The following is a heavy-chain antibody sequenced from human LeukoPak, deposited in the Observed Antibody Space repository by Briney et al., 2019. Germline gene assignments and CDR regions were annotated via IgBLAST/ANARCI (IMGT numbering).Heavy chain of an antibody. Sequence: RASVNVSCKASGYTFTGYYMHWVRQAPGQGLEWMGWINPNSGGTNYAQKFQGRVTMTRDTSISTAYMELSRLRSDDTAVYYCARVWEWEKGRGAFDIWGQGTMVTVSS. D-gene: IGHD1-26*01. V-gene: IGHV1-2*02. CDR2: INPNSGGT. CDR1: GYTFTGYY. J-gene: IGHJ3*02. CDR3: ARVWEWEKGRGAFDI.